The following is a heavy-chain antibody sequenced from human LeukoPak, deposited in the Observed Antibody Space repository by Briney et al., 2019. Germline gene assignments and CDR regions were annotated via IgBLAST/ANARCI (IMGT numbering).Heavy chain of an antibody. J-gene: IGHJ1*01. CDR2: IIPILGIA. Sequence: ASVKVSCKASGGTFSSYAISWVRQASGQGLDWMGRIIPILGIANYAQKFQGRVTITADKSTSTAYMELSSLRSEDTAVYYCARDHYDSRGVLQHWGQGTLVTVSS. V-gene: IGHV1-69*04. CDR1: GGTFSSYA. CDR3: ARDHYDSRGVLQH. D-gene: IGHD3-22*01.